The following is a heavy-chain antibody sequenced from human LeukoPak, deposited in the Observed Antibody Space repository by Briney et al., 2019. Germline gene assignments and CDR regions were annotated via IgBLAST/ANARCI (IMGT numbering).Heavy chain of an antibody. CDR2: INPIDDKT. CDR1: GYTFTRNS. D-gene: IGHD3-22*01. J-gene: IGHJ4*02. V-gene: IGHV1-46*01. Sequence: ASVKVSCKASGYTFTRNSMHWVRQAPGQGLEWMGIINPIDDKTTYAQNFQGRLSMTRDMSTSTVYMELSSLRSEDTAVYYWSKNSQYYFYSSCYYYYFDYWGQGTLVTVSS. CDR3: SKNSQYYFYSSCYYYYFDY.